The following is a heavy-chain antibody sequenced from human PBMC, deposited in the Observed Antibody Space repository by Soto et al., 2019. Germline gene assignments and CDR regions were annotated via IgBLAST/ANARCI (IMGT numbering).Heavy chain of an antibody. J-gene: IGHJ5*02. CDR2: ISAYNGNT. CDR1: GYTFTSYG. V-gene: IGHV1-18*01. Sequence: GASVKVSCKASGYTFTSYGIRWVRQAPGQGLEWMGWISAYNGNTNYAQKIQGRVTMTTDTFTSTAYMELRSLRSDDTAVYYCARFRRDSSTFDPWVQGTLVTVSS. D-gene: IGHD6-13*01. CDR3: ARFRRDSSTFDP.